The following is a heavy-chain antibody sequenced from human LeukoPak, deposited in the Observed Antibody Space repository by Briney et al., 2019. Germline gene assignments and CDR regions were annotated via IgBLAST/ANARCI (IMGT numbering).Heavy chain of an antibody. V-gene: IGHV1-18*01. CDR3: ARVLLSGTNWFDP. Sequence: GASVKVSCKASGYTFTSYGISWVRQAPGQGLEWMGWISAYNGNTNYAQKLQGRVTMTTDTSTSTAHMELRSLRSDDTAVYYCARVLLSGTNWFDPWGQGTLVTVSS. CDR1: GYTFTSYG. D-gene: IGHD3-10*01. CDR2: ISAYNGNT. J-gene: IGHJ5*02.